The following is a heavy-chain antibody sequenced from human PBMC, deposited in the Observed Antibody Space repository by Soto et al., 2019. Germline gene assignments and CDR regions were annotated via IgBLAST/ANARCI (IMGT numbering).Heavy chain of an antibody. D-gene: IGHD3-22*01. V-gene: IGHV4-59*01. Sequence: WTWIRQPPGEGLEWIGHIYYTGSTSYNPSLKSRVTISLDTPKNQFSLRLSSVTAADTAVDYCARGDYYDSSGFDYWGQGTLVTVSS. J-gene: IGHJ4*02. CDR2: IYYTGST. CDR3: ARGDYYDSSGFDY.